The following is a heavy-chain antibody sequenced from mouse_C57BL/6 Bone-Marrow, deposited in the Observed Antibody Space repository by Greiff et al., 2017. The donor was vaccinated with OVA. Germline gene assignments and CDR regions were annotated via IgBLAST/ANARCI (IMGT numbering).Heavy chain of an antibody. J-gene: IGHJ4*01. Sequence: LVESGAELVKPGASVKISCKASGYAFSSYWMNWVKQRPGKGLEWIGQIYPGDGDTNYNGKFKGKATLTADKSSSTAYMQLSSLTSEDSAVYFCARRLTGRGYYAMDYWGQGTSVTVSS. CDR3: ARRLTGRGYYAMDY. CDR1: GYAFSSYW. V-gene: IGHV1-80*01. D-gene: IGHD4-1*01. CDR2: IYPGDGDT.